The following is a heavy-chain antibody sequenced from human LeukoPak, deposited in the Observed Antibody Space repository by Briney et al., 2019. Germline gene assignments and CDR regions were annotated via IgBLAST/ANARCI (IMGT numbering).Heavy chain of an antibody. J-gene: IGHJ4*02. Sequence: GGSLRLSCAASGFTFSTYAIHWVRQAPGKGLEWVAVISYDGNNKYYADSVKGRFTISRDNSKNTLYLQVNSLRAEDTAAYYCARPQGGRQLWLHFDYWGRGTLVTVSS. CDR3: ARPQGGRQLWLHFDY. V-gene: IGHV3-30-3*01. CDR1: GFTFSTYA. D-gene: IGHD5-18*01. CDR2: ISYDGNNK.